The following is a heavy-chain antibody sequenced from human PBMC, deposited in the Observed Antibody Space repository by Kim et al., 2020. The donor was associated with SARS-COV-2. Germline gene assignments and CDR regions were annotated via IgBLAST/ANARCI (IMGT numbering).Heavy chain of an antibody. CDR2: IIPILGIA. CDR3: ARDRGGPDSSYGPVGYYYYGMDV. Sequence: SVKVSCKASGGTFSSYTISWVRQAPGQGLEWMGRIIPILGIANYAQKFQGRVTITADKSTSTAYMELSSLRSEDTAVYYCARDRGGPDSSYGPVGYYYYGMDVWGQGTTVTVSS. V-gene: IGHV1-69*04. J-gene: IGHJ6*02. D-gene: IGHD3-10*01. CDR1: GGTFSSYT.